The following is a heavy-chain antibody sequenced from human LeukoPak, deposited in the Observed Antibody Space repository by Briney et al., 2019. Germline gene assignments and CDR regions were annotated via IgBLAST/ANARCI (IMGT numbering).Heavy chain of an antibody. V-gene: IGHV3-53*01. J-gene: IGHJ4*02. D-gene: IGHD3-22*01. CDR3: ARDFGSSGYYYN. Sequence: GGSLRLSCAASGFTFSNYWMNWVRQAPGKGLEWVSVIYSGGSTYYADSVKGRFTISRDNSKNTLYLQMNSLRAEDTAVYYCARDFGSSGYYYNWGQGTLVTVSS. CDR2: IYSGGST. CDR1: GFTFSNYW.